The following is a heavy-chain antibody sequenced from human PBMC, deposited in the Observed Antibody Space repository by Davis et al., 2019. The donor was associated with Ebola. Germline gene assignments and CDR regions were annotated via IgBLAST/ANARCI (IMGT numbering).Heavy chain of an antibody. D-gene: IGHD3-10*01. CDR3: ARSNYGSGSYDS. Sequence: MPSETLSLTCAVYGGSFSGYYWSWIRQPPGKGLEWIGYIHYSGDTKSNTALKSRVTISVDTSKNQFSLKLNSVTAADTAVFYCARSNYGSGSYDSWGQGALVTVSS. J-gene: IGHJ5*01. V-gene: IGHV4-59*01. CDR1: GGSFSGYY. CDR2: IHYSGDT.